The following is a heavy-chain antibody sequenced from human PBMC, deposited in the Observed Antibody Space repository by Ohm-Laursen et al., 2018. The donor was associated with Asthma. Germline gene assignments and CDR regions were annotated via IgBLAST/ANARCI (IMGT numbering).Heavy chain of an antibody. J-gene: IGHJ1*01. CDR3: ARIGPEWELPGREYSLHH. V-gene: IGHV3-21*01. Sequence: SLRLSCAASGFTFSSYAMSWVRQAPGKGLQWVASISTASTFIYYADSVRGRFTTSRDNAKNLVYLQMDSLRVDDTALYYCARIGPEWELPGREYSLHHWGEGTLVTVSS. CDR2: ISTASTFI. D-gene: IGHD1-26*01. CDR1: GFTFSSYA.